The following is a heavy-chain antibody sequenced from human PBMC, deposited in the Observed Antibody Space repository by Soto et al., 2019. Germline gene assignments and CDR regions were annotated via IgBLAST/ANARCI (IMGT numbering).Heavy chain of an antibody. J-gene: IGHJ4*02. D-gene: IGHD5-18*01. Sequence: QVQLVESGGGVVQPGRSLRLSCAASGFTFSSYGMHWVRQAPGKGLEWVAVISYDGSNKYYADSVKGRFTISRDNSKNTLYLQMNSLRAEDTAVYYCAKDHGYSYDQGGYWGQGTLVTVSS. CDR3: AKDHGYSYDQGGY. V-gene: IGHV3-30*18. CDR2: ISYDGSNK. CDR1: GFTFSSYG.